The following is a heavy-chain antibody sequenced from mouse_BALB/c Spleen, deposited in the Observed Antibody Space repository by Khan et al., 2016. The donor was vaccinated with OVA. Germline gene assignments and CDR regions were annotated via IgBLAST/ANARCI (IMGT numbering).Heavy chain of an antibody. CDR3: ARKTHMITTVMDY. CDR1: GFSLTCYG. CDR2: IWSDGKT. J-gene: IGHJ4*01. Sequence: QVQLKQSGPGLVAPSQSLSIICTVSGFSLTCYGVHWVRPPPGKGLEWLVVIWSDGKTTYNSTLKYRLSISKYRSKCQIILKMNILQTDDAAMYYCARKTHMITTVMDYWGQGTSVTVSS. V-gene: IGHV2-6*02. D-gene: IGHD2-4*01.